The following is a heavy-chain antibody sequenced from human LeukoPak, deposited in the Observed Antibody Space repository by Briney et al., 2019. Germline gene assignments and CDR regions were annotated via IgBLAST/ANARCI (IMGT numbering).Heavy chain of an antibody. J-gene: IGHJ6*03. CDR2: IYHSGST. D-gene: IGHD4-23*01. Sequence: NPSQTLSLTCTVSGGSISSGGYYWSWIRQPPGKGLEWIGYIYHSGSTYYNPSLKSRVTMSVDTSKNQFSLKLSSVTAADTAVYYCARARPYNIGGPDYMDVWGKGTTVTVSS. CDR1: GGSISSGGYY. V-gene: IGHV4-30-2*01. CDR3: ARARPYNIGGPDYMDV.